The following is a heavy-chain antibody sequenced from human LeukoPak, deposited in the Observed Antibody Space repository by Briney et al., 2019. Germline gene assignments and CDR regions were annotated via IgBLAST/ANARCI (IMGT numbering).Heavy chain of an antibody. V-gene: IGHV3-73*01. Sequence: QPGGSLRLSCATSGFTFSGADMPWVRQVSGKGLGWVGRIRSKGNKYATEYAASVKGRSTISRDDSKNTAYLQMNSLKTEDTAVYYCIHYGSGSYSTDYWGQGTQVTVSS. J-gene: IGHJ4*02. CDR1: GFTFSGAD. CDR3: IHYGSGSYSTDY. CDR2: IRSKGNKYAT. D-gene: IGHD3-10*01.